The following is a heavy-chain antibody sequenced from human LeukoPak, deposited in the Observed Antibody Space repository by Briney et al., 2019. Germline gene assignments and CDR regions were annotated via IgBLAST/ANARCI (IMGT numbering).Heavy chain of an antibody. D-gene: IGHD3-3*01. CDR1: GFTFSRQA. CDR3: ARGRAMEYLLSTYRGRYYFDY. CDR2: IWYDGSNK. Sequence: GTSLRLSCVASGFTFSRQAMHWVRPAPGKGLEWVSVIWYDGSNKYYVDSVKGRFTISRDNSKNTVYLQMNSLTADDTAVYYCARGRAMEYLLSTYRGRYYFDYWGQGTLVTVSS. V-gene: IGHV3-33*01. J-gene: IGHJ4*02.